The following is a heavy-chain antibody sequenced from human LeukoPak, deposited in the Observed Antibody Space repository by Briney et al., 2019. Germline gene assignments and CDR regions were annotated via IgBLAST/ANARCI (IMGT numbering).Heavy chain of an antibody. CDR1: GFTFSGSG. J-gene: IGHJ6*04. Sequence: GGSLRLSCAASGFTFSGSGMHWVRQAPGKGLEWVAFIRYHGSDKYYADSVRGRFTISRDNAKNSLDLQMNSLRVEDTAVYYCAELGITMIGGVWGKGTTVTISS. CDR3: AELGITMIGGV. V-gene: IGHV3-30*02. CDR2: IRYHGSDK. D-gene: IGHD3-10*02.